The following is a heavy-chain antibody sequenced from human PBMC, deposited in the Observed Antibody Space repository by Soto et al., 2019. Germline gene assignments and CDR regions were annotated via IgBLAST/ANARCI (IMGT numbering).Heavy chain of an antibody. CDR1: GDSISGYY. V-gene: IGHV4-4*07. Sequence: QVQLQESGPGLVKPSETVSLICTVSGDSISGYYWSWIRQPAGKGLEWIGRIYSSGNANYNPSLKSRVSMSVDMSKNQFSLKVTSVTAADTAMYYCARGDVFDLWGQVTKVTVSS. J-gene: IGHJ3*01. CDR3: ARGDVFDL. CDR2: IYSSGNA.